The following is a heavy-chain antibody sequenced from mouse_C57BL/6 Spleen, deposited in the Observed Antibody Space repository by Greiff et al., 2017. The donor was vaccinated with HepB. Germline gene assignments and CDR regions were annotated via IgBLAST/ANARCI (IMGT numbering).Heavy chain of an antibody. V-gene: IGHV1-26*01. CDR3: ATYYSNYVDY. Sequence: EVQLQQSGPELVKPGASVKISCKASGYTFTDYYMNWVKQSHGKSLEWIGDINPNNGGTSYNQKFKGKATLTVDKSSSTAYMELRSLTSEDSAVYYCATYYSNYVDYWGQSTTLTVSS. D-gene: IGHD2-5*01. CDR1: GYTFTDYY. J-gene: IGHJ2*01. CDR2: INPNNGGT.